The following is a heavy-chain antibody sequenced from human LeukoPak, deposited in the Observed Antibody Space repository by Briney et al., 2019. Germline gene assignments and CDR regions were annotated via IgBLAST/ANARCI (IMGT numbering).Heavy chain of an antibody. Sequence: ASVKVSCKASGYTFTSYYMHWVRQAPGQGLEWMGIINPSGGSTSYAQKFQGRVTMTRDTSTSTVYMELSSLRSEDTAVYYCAATDRFLDPNWSKRQISTGSRFDYWGQGTLATVSS. V-gene: IGHV1-46*01. CDR2: INPSGGST. CDR3: AATDRFLDPNWSKRQISTGSRFDY. D-gene: IGHD3-3*01. J-gene: IGHJ4*02. CDR1: GYTFTSYY.